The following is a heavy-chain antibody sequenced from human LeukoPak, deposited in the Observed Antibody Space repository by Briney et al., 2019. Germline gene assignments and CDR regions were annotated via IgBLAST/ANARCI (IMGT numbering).Heavy chain of an antibody. J-gene: IGHJ4*02. V-gene: IGHV4-39*07. CDR1: GGSISSSSYY. CDR3: AGATSTSMGFRYFDY. CDR2: IYYSGST. D-gene: IGHD2/OR15-2a*01. Sequence: SETLSLTCTVSGGSISSSSYYWGWIRQPPGKGLEWIGSIYYSGSTYYNPSLKSRVTISVDTSKNQFSLRLSSVTAADTAVYYCAGATSTSMGFRYFDYWGQGTLVTVSS.